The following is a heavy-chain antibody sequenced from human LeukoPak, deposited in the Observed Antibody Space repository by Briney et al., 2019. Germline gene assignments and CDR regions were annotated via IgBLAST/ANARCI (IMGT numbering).Heavy chain of an antibody. D-gene: IGHD3-16*01. CDR1: GFKFDAYP. J-gene: IGHJ3*02. CDR2: ISDSGGST. CDR3: AKGKINHDGAFDI. V-gene: IGHV3-23*01. Sequence: GGSLRLSCAASGFKFDAYPMSWVRQAPGKGLEWVSSISDSGGSTHYAESARGRFSLSRDNFEKTLYLQMNRLRAEDTAVYYCAKGKINHDGAFDIWGQGTRVIVAS.